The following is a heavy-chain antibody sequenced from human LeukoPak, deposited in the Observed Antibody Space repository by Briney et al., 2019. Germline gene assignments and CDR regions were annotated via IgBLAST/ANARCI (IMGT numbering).Heavy chain of an antibody. V-gene: IGHV4-34*01. D-gene: IGHD1-26*01. Sequence: SETLSLTCAVYGGSFSGYYWSWIRQPPGKGLEWIGEINHSGSTNYNPSLKSRVTISVDTSKNQFSLKLSSVTAADTAVYYCARASHSGSYSDYWGQGTLVTVSS. J-gene: IGHJ4*02. CDR3: ARASHSGSYSDY. CDR2: INHSGST. CDR1: GGSFSGYY.